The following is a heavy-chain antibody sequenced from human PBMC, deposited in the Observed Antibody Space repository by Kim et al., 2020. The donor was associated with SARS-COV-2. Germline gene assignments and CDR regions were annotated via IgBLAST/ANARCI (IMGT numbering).Heavy chain of an antibody. CDR2: TYYRSKWYN. V-gene: IGHV6-1*01. CDR1: GDSVSSNSAA. D-gene: IGHD3-10*01. Sequence: SQTLSLTCAISGDSVSSNSAAWNWIRQSPSRGLEWLGRTYYRSKWYNDYAVSVKSRITINPDTSKNQFSLQLNSVTPEDTAVYYCARDTLWFGELFPYYYYYYGMGVWGRGTTVTVSS. CDR3: ARDTLWFGELFPYYYYYYGMGV. J-gene: IGHJ6*02.